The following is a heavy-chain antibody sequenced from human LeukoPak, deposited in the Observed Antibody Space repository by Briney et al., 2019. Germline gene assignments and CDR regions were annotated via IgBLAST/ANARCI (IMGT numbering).Heavy chain of an antibody. Sequence: ASVKVSCKVSGYTLSELSMHWVRQPPGKGPEWMGGFDPEDGEIIYAQKFQGRVTMTEDTSINTAYMELSSLRSEDTAVYYCSTDLWPPPFIESNSNRASQDSSTWHELGWGQGTLVTVSS. CDR3: STDLWPPPFIESNSNRASQDSSTWHELG. D-gene: IGHD6-13*01. J-gene: IGHJ4*02. V-gene: IGHV1-24*01. CDR2: FDPEDGEI. CDR1: GYTLSELS.